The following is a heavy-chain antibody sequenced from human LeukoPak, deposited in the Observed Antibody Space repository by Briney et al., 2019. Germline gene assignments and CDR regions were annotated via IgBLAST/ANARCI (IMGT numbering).Heavy chain of an antibody. CDR1: GYTFTVYY. D-gene: IGHD6-13*01. CDR2: INPNSGGT. Sequence: GASVKVSCKASGYTFTVYYMHWVRQAPGQGLEWMGWINPNSGGTNYAQKFQGRVTITRDTSISTAYMELSRLRSDDTAVYYCARAGSSWYVYFDYWGQGTLVTVSS. CDR3: ARAGSSWYVYFDY. V-gene: IGHV1-2*02. J-gene: IGHJ4*02.